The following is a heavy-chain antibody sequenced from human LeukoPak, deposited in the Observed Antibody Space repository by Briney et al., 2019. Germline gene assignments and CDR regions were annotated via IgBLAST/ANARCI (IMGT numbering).Heavy chain of an antibody. CDR2: IYSGGSI. CDR3: ARGLYSSSPPFDY. J-gene: IGHJ4*02. D-gene: IGHD6-13*01. V-gene: IGHV3-53*01. CDR1: GFTVSSNY. Sequence: PGGSLRLSCAASGFTVSSNYMSWVRQAPGKGLEWVSVIYSGGSIYYADSVKGRFTISRDNSKNTLYLQMNSLRAEDTAVYYCARGLYSSSPPFDYWGQGTLVTVSS.